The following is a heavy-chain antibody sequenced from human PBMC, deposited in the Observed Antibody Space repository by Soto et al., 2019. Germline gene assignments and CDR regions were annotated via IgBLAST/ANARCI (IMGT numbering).Heavy chain of an antibody. CDR1: GGTFSSYA. Sequence: SVKVSCKASGGTFSSYAISWVRQAPGQGLEWMGGIIPIFGTANYAQKFQGTVTITADESTSTAYMELSSLRSEDTAVYYCARGEYCSGGSCYMYYYYGMDVWGQGTTVTVSS. J-gene: IGHJ6*02. D-gene: IGHD2-15*01. CDR2: IIPIFGTA. CDR3: ARGEYCSGGSCYMYYYYGMDV. V-gene: IGHV1-69*13.